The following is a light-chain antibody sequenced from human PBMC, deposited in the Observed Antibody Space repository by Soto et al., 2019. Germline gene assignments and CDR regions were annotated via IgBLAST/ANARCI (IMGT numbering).Light chain of an antibody. CDR3: QHYNSYSEA. CDR1: QSISNW. Sequence: DIQMTQSPSTLPASVGDRVTITCRASQSISNWFAWYQQKPGTAPKLLIYKASTLKSGVPSRFSGSGSGTEFTLTISSLQPDDFATYYCQHYNSYSEAFGQGTKVDIK. J-gene: IGKJ1*01. V-gene: IGKV1-5*03. CDR2: KAS.